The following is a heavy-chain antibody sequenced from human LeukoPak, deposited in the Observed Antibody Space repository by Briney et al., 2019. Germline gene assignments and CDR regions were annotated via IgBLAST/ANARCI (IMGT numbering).Heavy chain of an antibody. CDR3: ARGGHQRGYSGYDYPDY. Sequence: ASVKVSCKASGYTFTGYYMHWVRQAPGQGLEWMGWINPNSGGTNYAQKFQGRATMTRHTSISTAYMELSRLRSDDTAVYYCARGGHQRGYSGYDYPDYWGQGALVTVPS. J-gene: IGHJ4*02. D-gene: IGHD5-12*01. V-gene: IGHV1-2*02. CDR1: GYTFTGYY. CDR2: INPNSGGT.